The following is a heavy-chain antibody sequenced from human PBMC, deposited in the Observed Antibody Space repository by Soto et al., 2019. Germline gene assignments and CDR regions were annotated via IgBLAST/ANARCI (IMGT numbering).Heavy chain of an antibody. V-gene: IGHV3-33*01. D-gene: IGHD3-10*01. CDR3: ARGVDRGDCDY. Sequence: QVQLVESGGGVVQPGRSLRLSCAASGFIFSSYGMQWVRQAPGKGPEWVAFIWYDGSNKYYADSVKGRFTISRDNSKNTLYLQLDSLRAEDTAMYYCARGVDRGDCDYWGQGALVIVSS. J-gene: IGHJ4*02. CDR2: IWYDGSNK. CDR1: GFIFSSYG.